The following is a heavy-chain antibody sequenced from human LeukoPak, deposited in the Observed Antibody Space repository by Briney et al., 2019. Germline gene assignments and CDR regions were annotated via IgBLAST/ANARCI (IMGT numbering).Heavy chain of an antibody. D-gene: IGHD3-10*01. CDR1: GGSISSYY. CDR2: IYYSGST. CDR3: ARHERSSWFGESRYYGMDV. V-gene: IGHV4-59*08. J-gene: IGHJ6*02. Sequence: PSETLSLTCTVSGGSISSYYWSWIRQPPGKGLEWIGYIYYSGSTNYNPSLKSRVTISVDTSKNQFSLKLSSVTAADTAVYYCARHERSSWFGESRYYGMDVWGQGTTVTVSS.